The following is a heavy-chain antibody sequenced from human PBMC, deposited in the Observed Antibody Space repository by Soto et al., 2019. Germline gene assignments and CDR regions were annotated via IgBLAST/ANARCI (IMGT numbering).Heavy chain of an antibody. J-gene: IGHJ4*02. V-gene: IGHV1-18*01. CDR2: ISPSSGVT. CDR3: AREMWTRTGPQNFFAY. Sequence: QVQLVQSEGEVRQPGASVKVSCRASGYTFTSYGIIWVRQAPGQGLEWMGYISPSSGVTRYAQNLQGRVTLTTDISTTTAYMELRSPSSDDTAVYYCAREMWTRTGPQNFFAYWGLGALVTVSS. CDR1: GYTFTSYG. D-gene: IGHD2-21*01.